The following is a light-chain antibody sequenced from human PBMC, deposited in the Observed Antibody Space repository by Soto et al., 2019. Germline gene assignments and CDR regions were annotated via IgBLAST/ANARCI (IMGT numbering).Light chain of an antibody. CDR1: QSVSGRGSS. CDR2: DAS. Sequence: EIVMTQSPATLSLSPGERATLSCRASQSVSGRGSSLSWYHQRPGQAPRLLIYDASTRATGVPARFSGSGSGTDFTLTISSLQPEDFAVYYCQQDYNLPYTFGHGTKLEIK. J-gene: IGKJ2*01. CDR3: QQDYNLPYT. V-gene: IGKV3D-7*01.